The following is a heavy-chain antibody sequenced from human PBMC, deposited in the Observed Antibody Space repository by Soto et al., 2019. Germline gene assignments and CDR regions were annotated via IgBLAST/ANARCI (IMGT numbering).Heavy chain of an antibody. D-gene: IGHD2-15*01. V-gene: IGHV4-39*01. CDR1: GGSISSSSYY. J-gene: IGHJ6*03. CDR2: IYYSGST. CDR3: ARQARGGHYYYYYYMDV. Sequence: SETLSLTCTVSGGSISSSSYYWGWIRQPPGKGLEWIGSIYYSGSTYYNPSLKSRVTISVYTSKNQFSLKLSSVTAADTAVYYCARQARGGHYYYYYYMDVWGKGTTVTVSS.